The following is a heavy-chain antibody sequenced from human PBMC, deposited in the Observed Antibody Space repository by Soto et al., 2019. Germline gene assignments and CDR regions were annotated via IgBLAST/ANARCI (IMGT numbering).Heavy chain of an antibody. V-gene: IGHV4-34*01. D-gene: IGHD4-17*01. J-gene: IGHJ3*02. Sequence: SETLSLTCAVYGGSFSGYYWSWIRQPPGKGLEWIGEINHSGSTNYNPSLKSRVTISVDTSKNQFSLKLGSVTAADTAVYYCARFYGDYDDAFDIWGQGTMVTVSS. CDR1: GGSFSGYY. CDR2: INHSGST. CDR3: ARFYGDYDDAFDI.